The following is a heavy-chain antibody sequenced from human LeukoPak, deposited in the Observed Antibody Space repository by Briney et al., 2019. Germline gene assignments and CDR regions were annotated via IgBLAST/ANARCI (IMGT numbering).Heavy chain of an antibody. J-gene: IGHJ4*02. CDR2: INPNSGGT. D-gene: IGHD3-22*01. V-gene: IGHV1-2*06. CDR3: ARSTRGYYYFDY. Sequence: ASVKVSCKASGYTFTSYYMHWVRQAPGQGLEWMGRINPNSGGTNYAQKFQGRVTMTRDTSISTAYMELSRLRSDDTAVYYCARSTRGYYYFDYWGQGTLVTVSS. CDR1: GYTFTSYY.